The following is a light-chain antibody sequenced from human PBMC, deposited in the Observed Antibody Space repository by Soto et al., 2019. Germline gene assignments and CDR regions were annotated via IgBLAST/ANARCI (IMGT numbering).Light chain of an antibody. CDR3: QQRSNWPQLT. Sequence: EIVMTQSPATLSVSPGERATLSCRASQSVSGNLAWYQQKPGQAPRLLIYGASTRATGLPARFSGSGSGTDFTLTISSLEPEDFAVYYCQQRSNWPQLTFGGGTRVEIK. CDR1: QSVSGN. V-gene: IGKV3-15*01. J-gene: IGKJ4*01. CDR2: GAS.